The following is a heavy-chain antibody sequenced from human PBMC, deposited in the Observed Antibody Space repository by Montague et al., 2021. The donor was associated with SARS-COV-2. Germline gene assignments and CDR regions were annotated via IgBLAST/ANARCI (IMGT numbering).Heavy chain of an antibody. CDR2: IFYSGST. V-gene: IGHV4-39*01. CDR1: GSSISSETHY. CDR3: ASQPIQVTGSGEFDY. D-gene: IGHD3-10*01. Sequence: SETLSLTCTVSGSSISSETHYRGWIRQPPGKGLEWIGSIFYSGSTYYNSYLKSRVSISVDTSKNQFSLRLRSVTAADTAVYYCASQPIQVTGSGEFDYWGPGTLVTVSS. J-gene: IGHJ4*02.